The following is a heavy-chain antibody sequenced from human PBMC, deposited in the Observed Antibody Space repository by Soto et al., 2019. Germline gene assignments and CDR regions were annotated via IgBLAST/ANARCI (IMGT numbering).Heavy chain of an antibody. J-gene: IGHJ6*02. CDR1: GYSFTSYW. CDR3: ARRSLVTDYYYGMDV. D-gene: IGHD4-4*01. Sequence: GESLKISCKGSGYSFTSYWIGWVRQMPGKGLEWMGIIYPGDSDTRYSPSFQGQVTISADKSISTAYLQWSSLKASDTAMYYWARRSLVTDYYYGMDVWGQGTTVTVSS. CDR2: IYPGDSDT. V-gene: IGHV5-51*01.